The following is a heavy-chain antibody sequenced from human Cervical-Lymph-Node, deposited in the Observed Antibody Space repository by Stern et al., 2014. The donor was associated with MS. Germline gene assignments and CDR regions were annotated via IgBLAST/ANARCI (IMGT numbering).Heavy chain of an antibody. CDR1: GGTFSSYA. CDR2: IIPMFGTS. J-gene: IGHJ3*02. CDR3: ARDRGREAAGDAFDI. Sequence: QDQLVQSGAEVKKPGSSVKVSCKAPGGTFSSYAISWVRQAPGQGLEWMGGIIPMFGTSNYPQKFQGRVTITADESTSTAYMELSSLRSEDMAVYFCARDRGREAAGDAFDIWGQGTMVTVSS. D-gene: IGHD6-13*01. V-gene: IGHV1-69*12.